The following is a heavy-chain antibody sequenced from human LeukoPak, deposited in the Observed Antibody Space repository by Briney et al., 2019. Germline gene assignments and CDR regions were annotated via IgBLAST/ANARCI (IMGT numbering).Heavy chain of an antibody. J-gene: IGHJ4*02. V-gene: IGHV3-30*02. CDR2: IRHDEANS. CDR1: GFNLNSYA. Sequence: TGGSLRLSCAVSGFNLNSYAMHWVRQAPRKGLEWVAVIRHDEANSFYADSVQGRFTISRDTSKKLLYLQMNSLRVEDTAVYYCAKEYTPSSPLGELDSWGQGTLVTVSS. D-gene: IGHD6-6*01. CDR3: AKEYTPSSPLGELDS.